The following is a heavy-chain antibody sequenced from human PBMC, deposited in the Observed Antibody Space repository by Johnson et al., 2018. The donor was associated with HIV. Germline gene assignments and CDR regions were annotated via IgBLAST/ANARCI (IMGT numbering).Heavy chain of an antibody. D-gene: IGHD2-2*01. CDR3: AREGFVVLPAAMRLFAFDI. J-gene: IGHJ3*02. V-gene: IGHV3-33*01. Sequence: VQLVESGGGLVQPVGSLRLSCAASGFTFSSYGMHWVRQAPGKGLEWVAVIWYDGSNKYYADSVKGRLTISRDNSKNTVYLQMNSLRAEDTAVYYCAREGFVVLPAAMRLFAFDIWGQGTMVTVSS. CDR1: GFTFSSYG. CDR2: IWYDGSNK.